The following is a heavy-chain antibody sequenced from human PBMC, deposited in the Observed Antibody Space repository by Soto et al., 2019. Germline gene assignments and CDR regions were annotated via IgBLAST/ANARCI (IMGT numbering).Heavy chain of an antibody. V-gene: IGHV4-39*01. CDR1: GGSISSSSYY. CDR3: ARTYYDFWSGPFDP. D-gene: IGHD3-3*01. J-gene: IGHJ5*02. Sequence: QLQLQESGPGLVKTSETLSLTCTVSGGSISSSSYYWGWIRQPPGKGLEWIGSIYYSGSTYYNPFLQRRVTISVDTSKNQFALKRSTVPAADTAVYYWARTYYDFWSGPFDPWGQGTLVTVS. CDR2: IYYSGST.